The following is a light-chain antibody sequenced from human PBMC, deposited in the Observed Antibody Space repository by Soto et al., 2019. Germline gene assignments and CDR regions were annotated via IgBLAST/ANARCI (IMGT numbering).Light chain of an antibody. CDR2: DAS. V-gene: IGKV3-11*01. Sequence: EIVLTQSPATLSLSPGERATLSSRASQSVSNYSAWYQQKPGQVPRLPIYDASNRATVIPARLIGSGSGTDFTLTISGLEPEDFAVYDCQQRSNWSLTFGGGTKVEIK. J-gene: IGKJ4*01. CDR1: QSVSNY. CDR3: QQRSNWSLT.